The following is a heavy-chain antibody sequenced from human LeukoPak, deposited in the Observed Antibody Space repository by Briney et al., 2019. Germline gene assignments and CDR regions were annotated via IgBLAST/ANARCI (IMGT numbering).Heavy chain of an antibody. V-gene: IGHV4-39*01. CDR1: GGSISSPNHD. Sequence: SETLSLTCSVSGGSISSPNHDWAWIRQPPGQGLEWIVSIYYSGTTYYNLSLKSRVTLSVDTSQNQFSLKLSSVTAADTAIYFCARSLGANTWVGNWFDPWGQGTLVTVSP. J-gene: IGHJ5*02. CDR2: IYYSGTT. CDR3: ARSLGANTWVGNWFDP. D-gene: IGHD3-10*01.